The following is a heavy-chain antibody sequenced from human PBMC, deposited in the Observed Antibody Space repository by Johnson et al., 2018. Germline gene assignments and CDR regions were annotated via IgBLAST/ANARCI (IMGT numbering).Heavy chain of an antibody. CDR1: GFTFSSYS. J-gene: IGHJ3*02. D-gene: IGHD2-21*02. Sequence: VRLVQSGGGLVQPGGSLRLSCAASGFTFSSYSMNWVRQAPGKGLEWVSSISSSSSYIYNADSMQGRVTISRDTAKNSLTLQMNSIRAEDTAVYYCARDTVMFLRHIVVVTAIPWAFDIWGQGTMVTVSS. CDR3: ARDTVMFLRHIVVVTAIPWAFDI. CDR2: ISSSSSYI. V-gene: IGHV3-21*01.